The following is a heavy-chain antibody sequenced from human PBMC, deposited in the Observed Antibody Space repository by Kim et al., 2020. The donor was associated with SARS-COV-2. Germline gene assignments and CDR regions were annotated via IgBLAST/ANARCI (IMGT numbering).Heavy chain of an antibody. V-gene: IGHV3-30*18. Sequence: GGSLRLSCAASGFTFSSYGMHWVRQAPGKGLEWVAVISYDGSNKYYADSVKGRFTISRDNSKNTLYLQMNSLRAEDTAVYYCAKLPAIYVWGSYRYTGTDLDYWGQGTLVTVSS. CDR1: GFTFSSYG. J-gene: IGHJ4*02. D-gene: IGHD3-16*02. CDR2: ISYDGSNK. CDR3: AKLPAIYVWGSYRYTGTDLDY.